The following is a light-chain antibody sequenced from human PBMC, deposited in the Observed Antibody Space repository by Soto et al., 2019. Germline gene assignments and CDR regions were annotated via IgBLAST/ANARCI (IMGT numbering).Light chain of an antibody. V-gene: IGKV1-27*01. CDR1: QDINNY. CDR3: QNYNTVPPVT. CDR2: AAS. Sequence: DIQMTQSPSSLSASVGDRVTITCRASQDINNYLAWYQHKPGKVPKPLIYAASTLRSGVPSRFSGSGSGTDFTLAISSLQPEDVATYYCQNYNTVPPVTFGPGTKVYV. J-gene: IGKJ3*01.